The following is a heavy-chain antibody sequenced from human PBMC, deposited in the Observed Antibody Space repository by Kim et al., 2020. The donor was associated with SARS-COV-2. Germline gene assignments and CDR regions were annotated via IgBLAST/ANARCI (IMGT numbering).Heavy chain of an antibody. D-gene: IGHD1-7*01. Sequence: DSVKGRFTISRDNAKNSLYLQMSSLRAEDTAAYYCARGCNWNYVHDAFDIWGQGTMVTVSS. CDR3: ARGCNWNYVHDAFDI. J-gene: IGHJ3*02. V-gene: IGHV3-7*01.